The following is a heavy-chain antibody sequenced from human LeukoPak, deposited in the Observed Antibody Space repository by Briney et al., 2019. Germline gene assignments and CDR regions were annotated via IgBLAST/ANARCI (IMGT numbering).Heavy chain of an antibody. V-gene: IGHV3-21*01. J-gene: IGHJ5*02. CDR1: GFTFSSYT. CDR3: ARDREGDYIWGSYRPDWFDP. Sequence: PGGSLRLSCAASGFTFSSYTMNGGRQAPGKGLEWVSSISSSSYIYYADSVKGRFTISRDNAKNSLYLQMNSLRAEDTAVYYCARDREGDYIWGSYRPDWFDPWGQGTLVTVSS. CDR2: ISSSSYI. D-gene: IGHD3-16*02.